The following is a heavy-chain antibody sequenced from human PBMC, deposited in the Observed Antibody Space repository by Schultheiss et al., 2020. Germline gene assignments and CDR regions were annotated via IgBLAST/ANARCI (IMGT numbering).Heavy chain of an antibody. CDR3: ARSGSYGGHNDY. V-gene: IGHV4-59*08. CDR1: GGSFSGYY. J-gene: IGHJ4*02. D-gene: IGHD1-26*01. CDR2: IYYSGST. Sequence: SQPLSLTCAVYGGSFSGYYWSWIRQPPGKGLEWIGYIYYSGSTNYNPSLKSRVTISVDTSKNQFSLKLSSVTAADTAVYYCARSGSYGGHNDYWGQGTLVTVSS.